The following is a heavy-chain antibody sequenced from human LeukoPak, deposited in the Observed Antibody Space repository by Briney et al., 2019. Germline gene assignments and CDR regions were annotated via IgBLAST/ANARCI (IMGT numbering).Heavy chain of an antibody. V-gene: IGHV1-8*01. CDR2: MNPNSGNT. CDR3: ARGYSSRSRLDDYYYMDV. CDR1: GYTFTSYD. Sequence: ASVTVSCKASGYTFTSYDINWVRQAAGQGLEWMGWMNPNSGNTGYAQKFQGRVTMTRNTSISTAYMELRSLRSDDTAVYYCARGYSSRSRLDDYYYMDVWGKGTTVTVS. D-gene: IGHD6-13*01. J-gene: IGHJ6*03.